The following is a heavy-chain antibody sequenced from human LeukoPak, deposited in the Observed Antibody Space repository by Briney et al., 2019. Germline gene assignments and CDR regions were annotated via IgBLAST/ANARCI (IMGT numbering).Heavy chain of an antibody. CDR1: GFTFNTYW. CDR3: ARVKDVNDDIMFHH. J-gene: IGHJ1*01. D-gene: IGHD3-9*01. CDR2: IKQDGSQK. Sequence: GGSLRLSCAASGFTFNTYWMNWVRQAPGKGLEWVANIKQDGSQKEYVDSVKGRFTIPRDNAKNSLYLQMNSLRAEDTAVYYCARVKDVNDDIMFHHWGQGTLVTVSS. V-gene: IGHV3-7*01.